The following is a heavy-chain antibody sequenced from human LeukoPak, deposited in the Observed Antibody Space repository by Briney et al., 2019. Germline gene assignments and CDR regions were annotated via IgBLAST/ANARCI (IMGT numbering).Heavy chain of an antibody. CDR3: ASRADSRYGMDV. CDR2: IYHSGST. Sequence: SQTLSLTCAVSGGSISSGGYSWSWIRQPPGKGLEWIGYIYHSGSTYYNPSLKSRVTISVDRSKNQFSLKLSSVTAADTAVYYCASRADSRYGMDVWGQGTTVTVSS. J-gene: IGHJ6*02. D-gene: IGHD6-13*01. V-gene: IGHV4-30-2*01. CDR1: GGSISSGGYS.